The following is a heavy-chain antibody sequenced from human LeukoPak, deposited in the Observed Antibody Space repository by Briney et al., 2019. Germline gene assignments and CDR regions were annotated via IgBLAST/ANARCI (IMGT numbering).Heavy chain of an antibody. CDR3: TRTYYYDSSGRGGAFDI. CDR2: IRSKANSYAT. V-gene: IGHV3-73*01. Sequence: GGSLRLSCAASGFTLSGSAMHWVRQASGKGLEWVGRIRSKANSYATAYAASVKGRFTISRDDSKNTAYLQMDSLKTEDTAVYYCTRTYYYDSSGRGGAFDIWGQGTMVTVSS. D-gene: IGHD3-22*01. CDR1: GFTLSGSA. J-gene: IGHJ3*02.